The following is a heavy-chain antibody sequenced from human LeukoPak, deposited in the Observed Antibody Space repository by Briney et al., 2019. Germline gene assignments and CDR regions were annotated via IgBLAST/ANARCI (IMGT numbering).Heavy chain of an antibody. Sequence: SETLSLTCTVSGDSISGYYWSWVRQPPGKGLEWPGNVHYRGSTSYNPSLKSRVTILLDTSKNQFSLKLTSVTAADTAVYYCTKYFYDSSGYSGWFDPWGQGTLVTVSS. CDR2: VHYRGST. D-gene: IGHD3-22*01. V-gene: IGHV4-59*01. J-gene: IGHJ5*02. CDR1: GDSISGYY. CDR3: TKYFYDSSGYSGWFDP.